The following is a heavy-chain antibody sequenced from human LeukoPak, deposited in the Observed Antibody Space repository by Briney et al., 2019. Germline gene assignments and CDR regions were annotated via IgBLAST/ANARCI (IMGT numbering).Heavy chain of an antibody. V-gene: IGHV1-69*13. D-gene: IGHD2-2*01. CDR3: ASRCSSTSCSDAFDI. Sequence: SVKVSCKASGGTFSSYAISWVRQAPGQGLEWMGGIIPIFGTANYAQKFQGRVMITADESTSTAYMELSSLRSEDTAVYYCASRCSSTSCSDAFDIWGQGTIVTVSS. J-gene: IGHJ3*02. CDR1: GGTFSSYA. CDR2: IIPIFGTA.